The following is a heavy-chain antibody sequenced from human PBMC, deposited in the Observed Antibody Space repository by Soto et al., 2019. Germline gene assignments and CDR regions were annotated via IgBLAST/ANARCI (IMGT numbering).Heavy chain of an antibody. CDR1: GGSISNYY. D-gene: IGHD3-22*01. CDR3: AKDEYYYSRSGYYIFDS. CDR2: VYYNGNT. J-gene: IGHJ4*02. V-gene: IGHV4-59*01. Sequence: SETLSLTCTVSGGSISNYYWSWIRQPPGKGLEWIGYVYYNGNTNYNPSLKSRVTISVDNSKKTLYLQMNSLRPEDTALYYCAKDEYYYSRSGYYIFDSWGQGTLVTVSS.